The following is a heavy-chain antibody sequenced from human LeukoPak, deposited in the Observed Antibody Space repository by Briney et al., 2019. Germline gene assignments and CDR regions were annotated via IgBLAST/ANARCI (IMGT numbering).Heavy chain of an antibody. CDR1: GGSIGPYY. Sequence: SETLSLTCIISGGSIGPYYWSWIRQAAGKGPEWIGRIYTTGTADYNPSLKGRVFLSVDTSKNQFSPKVTSVTAADTAVYYCARDHSSSSWMDSFEIWGPGTKVTVSS. D-gene: IGHD6-6*01. V-gene: IGHV4-4*07. CDR3: ARDHSSSSWMDSFEI. CDR2: IYTTGTA. J-gene: IGHJ3*02.